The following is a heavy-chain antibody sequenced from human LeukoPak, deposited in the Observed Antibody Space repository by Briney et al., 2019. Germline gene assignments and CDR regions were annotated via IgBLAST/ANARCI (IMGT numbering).Heavy chain of an antibody. CDR3: ARDVGRSYIDY. V-gene: IGHV4-59*01. CDR1: GGSISSYY. D-gene: IGHD1-26*01. Sequence: SETLSLTCTVSGGSISSYYWSWIRQPPGKGLEWIGYLYYSGSPNYNPSLKSRVTISVDTAKNQFSLKLSSVTAADTAVYYCARDVGRSYIDYWGQGTLVTVSS. CDR2: LYYSGSP. J-gene: IGHJ4*02.